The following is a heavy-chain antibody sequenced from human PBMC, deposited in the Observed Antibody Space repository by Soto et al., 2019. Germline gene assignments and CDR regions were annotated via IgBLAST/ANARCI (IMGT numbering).Heavy chain of an antibody. V-gene: IGHV3-30*18. CDR2: ISYDGSNK. Sequence: VAVISYDGSNKYYADSVKGRFTISRDNSKNTLYLQMNSLRAEDTAVYYCAKDLEPTYYYDSSGYFWGIDYWGQGTLVTVSS. CDR3: AKDLEPTYYYDSSGYFWGIDY. D-gene: IGHD3-22*01. J-gene: IGHJ4*02.